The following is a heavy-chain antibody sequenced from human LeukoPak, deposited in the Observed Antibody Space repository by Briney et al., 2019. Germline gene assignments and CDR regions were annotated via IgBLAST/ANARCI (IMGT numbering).Heavy chain of an antibody. CDR3: AREEAESGYY. CDR2: IYPRDGST. CDR1: GYTFTSNY. J-gene: IGHJ4*02. Sequence: ASVKVSCKASGYTFTSNYIHWVRQAPGQGLEWMGMIYPRDGSTSYAQKFQGRVTVTRDTSTSTVHMELSGLRSEDTAVYYCAREEAESGYYWGQGTLVTVSS. V-gene: IGHV1-46*01. D-gene: IGHD5-12*01.